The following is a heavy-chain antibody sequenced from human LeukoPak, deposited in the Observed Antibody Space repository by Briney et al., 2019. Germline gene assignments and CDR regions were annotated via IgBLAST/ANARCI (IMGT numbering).Heavy chain of an antibody. CDR3: ARPYGGYVDYYFDY. D-gene: IGHD5-12*01. Sequence: PGRSLRLSCAASGFTFSSYAMDWVRQAPGKGLEWVAVISYDGSNKYYADSVKGRFTISRDNSKNTLYLQMNSLRTKDTAVYYCARPYGGYVDYYFDYWGQGTLVTVSS. CDR2: ISYDGSNK. J-gene: IGHJ4*02. V-gene: IGHV3-30-3*01. CDR1: GFTFSSYA.